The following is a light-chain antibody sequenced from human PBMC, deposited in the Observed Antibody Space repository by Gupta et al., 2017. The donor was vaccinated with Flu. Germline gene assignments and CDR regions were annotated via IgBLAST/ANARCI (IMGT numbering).Light chain of an antibody. V-gene: IGKV2-30*01. Sequence: DVVGTRSRLPWRVTLGQTASISCRSSQSLVYSDGNTVLHWFQQRPGQAPRRLIYLVSHRESGVPDRFSGSGSGTEFTLKISRVEAEDVGIYFCRQGAHWPWAFGQGTKVEI. CDR3: RQGAHWPWA. J-gene: IGKJ1*01. CDR1: QSLVYSDGNTV. CDR2: LVS.